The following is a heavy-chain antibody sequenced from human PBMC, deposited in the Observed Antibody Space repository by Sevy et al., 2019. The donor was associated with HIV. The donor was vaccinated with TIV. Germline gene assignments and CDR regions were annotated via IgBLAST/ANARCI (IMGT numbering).Heavy chain of an antibody. CDR1: GFTFSSYT. V-gene: IGHV3-21*01. D-gene: IGHD1-1*01. Sequence: GGSLRLSCAAAGFTFSSYTMNWVRQAPGKGLEWVASISFSSNYIYYTDSLKGRFTISRDNAKNSLYLQMNSLRAEDXXXXXXXXXXXXNWRYFDYWGQGTLVTVSS. CDR2: ISFSSNYI. CDR3: XXXXXXNWRYFDY. J-gene: IGHJ4*02.